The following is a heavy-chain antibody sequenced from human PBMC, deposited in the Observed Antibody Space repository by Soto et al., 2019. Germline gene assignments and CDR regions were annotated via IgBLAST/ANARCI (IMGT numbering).Heavy chain of an antibody. CDR3: AKVAGGLGYFDL. CDR1: GFIFSDYA. V-gene: IGHV3-23*01. J-gene: IGHJ2*01. Sequence: EVQLLESGGGLARPGGSLRLSCVASGFIFSDYAMTWIRQAPGKGLAWVATISASGGNIEYTDSLKGRFTISRDNSKKTVYLQISGLTADDTAVHYCAKVAGGLGYFDLWGRGTLVTVSS. D-gene: IGHD3-16*01. CDR2: ISASGGNI.